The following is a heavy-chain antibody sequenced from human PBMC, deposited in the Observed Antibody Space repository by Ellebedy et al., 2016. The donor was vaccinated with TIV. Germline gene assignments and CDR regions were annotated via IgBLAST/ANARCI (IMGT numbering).Heavy chain of an antibody. V-gene: IGHV3-9*01. D-gene: IGHD4-11*01. CDR2: ISWNSGSI. CDR1: GFTFDDYA. CDR3: AKAGLPHTGYSINYYFDC. J-gene: IGHJ4*02. Sequence: SLKISXAASGFTFDDYAMHWVRQAPGKGLEWVSGISWNSGSIGYADSVKGRFTISRDNAKNSLYLQLNSLRAEDTALYYCAKAGLPHTGYSINYYFDCWGQGTLVTVSS.